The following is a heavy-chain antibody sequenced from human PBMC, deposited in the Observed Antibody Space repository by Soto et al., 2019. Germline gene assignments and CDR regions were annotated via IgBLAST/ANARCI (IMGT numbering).Heavy chain of an antibody. CDR1: GGSISSSSYY. J-gene: IGHJ5*02. CDR2: IYYSGST. D-gene: IGHD6-13*01. Sequence: SETLSLTCTVSGGSISSSSYYWGWIRQPPGKGLEWIGSIYYSGSTYYNPSLKSRVTISVDTSKNQFSLKLSSVTAADTAVYYCARQGDSSSWTLGGNWFDPWGQGTLDTVSS. V-gene: IGHV4-39*01. CDR3: ARQGDSSSWTLGGNWFDP.